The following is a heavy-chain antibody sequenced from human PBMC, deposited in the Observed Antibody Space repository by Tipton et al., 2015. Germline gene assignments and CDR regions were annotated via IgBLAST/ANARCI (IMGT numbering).Heavy chain of an antibody. V-gene: IGHV3-74*01. CDR1: GFTLNNYW. D-gene: IGHD1-1*01. Sequence: SLRLSCAASGFTLNNYWMHWVRQPPGKGLAWVSRIKSDGSTTNYADSVRGRFTISRDNAKNSLYLQMNSLRVEDTAVYYCGRGGIFSNNWYPFDYWGQGTLVTVSS. CDR3: GRGGIFSNNWYPFDY. CDR2: IKSDGSTT. J-gene: IGHJ4*02.